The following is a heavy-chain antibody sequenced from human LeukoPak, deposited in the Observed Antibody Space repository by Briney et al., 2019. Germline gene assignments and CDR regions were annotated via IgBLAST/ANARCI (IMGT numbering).Heavy chain of an antibody. V-gene: IGHV3-23*01. CDR1: GFTFSSYA. Sequence: PGGSLRLSCEASGFTFSSYAMSWVPQAPGKGLEWGSVVSGSGSSTYSADSVEGRFTISRDNSKNTLFLQMNSLRAEDTAVYYCARSGSSWYRFDYWGQGTLVTVSS. D-gene: IGHD6-13*01. CDR2: VSGSGSST. J-gene: IGHJ4*02. CDR3: ARSGSSWYRFDY.